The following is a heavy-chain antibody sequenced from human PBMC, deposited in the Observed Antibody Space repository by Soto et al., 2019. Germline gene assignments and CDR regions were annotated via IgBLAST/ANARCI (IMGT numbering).Heavy chain of an antibody. CDR1: GFTFSDYA. Sequence: EVQLLESGGGLVQPGGSLRLSCAASGFTFSDYAMSWVRQAPGNGLEWVSTITGSGGNTLYPDSVKGRFTISRDNSKNTLNMKKNGLRVDDTAVYYCGKGGGASFYYYMDVWGKGTAVTVSS. D-gene: IGHD3-16*01. V-gene: IGHV3-23*01. CDR3: GKGGGASFYYYMDV. CDR2: ITGSGGNT. J-gene: IGHJ6*03.